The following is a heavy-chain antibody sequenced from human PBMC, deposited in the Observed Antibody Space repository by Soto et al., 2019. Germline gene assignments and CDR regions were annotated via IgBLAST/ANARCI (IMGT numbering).Heavy chain of an antibody. Sequence: SETLSLTCTVSGGSISSSSYYWGWIRQPPGKGLEWIGSIYYSGSTYYNPSLKSRVTISVDTSKNQLSLKLSSVTAADTAVYYCARQGPYSSSWHDYWGQGTLVTVSS. D-gene: IGHD6-13*01. J-gene: IGHJ4*02. CDR3: ARQGPYSSSWHDY. CDR1: GGSISSSSYY. CDR2: IYYSGST. V-gene: IGHV4-39*01.